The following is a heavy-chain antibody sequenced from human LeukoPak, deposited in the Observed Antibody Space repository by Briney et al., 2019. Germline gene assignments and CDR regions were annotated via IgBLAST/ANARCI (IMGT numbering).Heavy chain of an antibody. V-gene: IGHV4-39*07. CDR1: GGSISSSSYY. J-gene: IGHJ4*02. D-gene: IGHD5-12*01. CDR2: IYYSGNT. Sequence: SETLSLTCTVSGGSISSSSYYWGWIRQPPGKGLEWIGSIYYSGNTYYNPSLKSRVTISVDTSKNQFSLKLSSVTAADTAVYYCARALIAEYSGYDGGFGYWGQGTLVTVSS. CDR3: ARALIAEYSGYDGGFGY.